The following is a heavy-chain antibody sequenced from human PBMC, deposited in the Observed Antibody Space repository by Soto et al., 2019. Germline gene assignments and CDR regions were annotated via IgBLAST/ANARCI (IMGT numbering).Heavy chain of an antibody. CDR1: GFSLSTTGVG. V-gene: IGHV2-5*02. CDR2: IYRDDDK. J-gene: IGHJ3*02. Sequence: SGPTLVKPTQPLTLTCTFSGFSLSTTGVGVGWIRQPPGKALEWLALIYRDDDKRYSPSLRSRLTITTDTSKNQVVLTMTNMDPVDTATYYCGAMTTATTGGAFDIWGQGTMVTVSS. D-gene: IGHD4-17*01. CDR3: GAMTTATTGGAFDI.